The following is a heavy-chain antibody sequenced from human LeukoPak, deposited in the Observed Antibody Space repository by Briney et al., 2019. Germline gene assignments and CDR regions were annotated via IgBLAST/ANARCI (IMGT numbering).Heavy chain of an antibody. CDR2: IYYSGST. J-gene: IGHJ5*02. Sequence: PSETLSLTCTVSGGSISSGGYYWTWIRQPPGKGLEWIGYIYYSGSTNYNPSLKSRVTISVDTSKNQFSLKLSSVTAADTAVYYCARRAYFDWPSGADWFDPWGQGTLVTVSS. CDR1: GGSISSGGYY. V-gene: IGHV4-61*08. D-gene: IGHD3-9*01. CDR3: ARRAYFDWPSGADWFDP.